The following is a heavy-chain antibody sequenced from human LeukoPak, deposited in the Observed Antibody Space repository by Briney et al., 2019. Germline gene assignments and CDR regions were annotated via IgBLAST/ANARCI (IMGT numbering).Heavy chain of an antibody. CDR3: TTLITMVRGVIVDY. V-gene: IGHV3-15*01. CDR2: IKSKTDGGTT. Sequence: GGSLRLSCAASGFTFSNAWMSWVRQAPGKGLEWVGRIKSKTDGGTTDYAAPVKGRFTISRDDSKNTLYLQMNSPKTEDTAVYYCTTLITMVRGVIVDYWGQGTLVTVSS. CDR1: GFTFSNAW. J-gene: IGHJ4*02. D-gene: IGHD3-10*01.